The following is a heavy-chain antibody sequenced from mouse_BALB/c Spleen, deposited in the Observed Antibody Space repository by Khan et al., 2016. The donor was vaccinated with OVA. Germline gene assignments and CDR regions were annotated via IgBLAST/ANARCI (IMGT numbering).Heavy chain of an antibody. D-gene: IGHD2-1*01. J-gene: IGHJ4*01. CDR1: GYSITSGYS. V-gene: IGHV3-1*02. CDR3: ASDGNDIDY. Sequence: EVQLQESGPDLVKPSQSLSLTCTVTGYSITSGYSWYWLRQIPGNLLEWMGYIYYSGSINYNPSLKSRISITRDTSKNQFFLQLSSVTTEDTATYYSASDGNDIDYWGQGTSVTVSA. CDR2: IYYSGSI.